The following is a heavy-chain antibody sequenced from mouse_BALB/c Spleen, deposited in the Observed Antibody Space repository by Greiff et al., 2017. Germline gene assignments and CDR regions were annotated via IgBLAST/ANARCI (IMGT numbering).Heavy chain of an antibody. Sequence: EVMLVESGGGLVQPGGSRKLSCAASGFTFSSFGMHWVRQAPEKGLEWVAYISSGSSTIYYADTVKGRFTISRDNPKNTLFLQMTSLRSEDTAMYYCARSGRYDEDAMDYWGQGTSVTVSS. D-gene: IGHD2-14*01. CDR2: ISSGSSTI. CDR1: GFTFSSFG. CDR3: ARSGRYDEDAMDY. V-gene: IGHV5-17*02. J-gene: IGHJ4*01.